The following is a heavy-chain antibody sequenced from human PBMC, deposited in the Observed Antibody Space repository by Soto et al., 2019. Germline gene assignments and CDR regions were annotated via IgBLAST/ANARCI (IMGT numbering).Heavy chain of an antibody. CDR2: MTPHSGNA. D-gene: IGHD6-19*01. CDR3: ARASTGGWLDYYYYGMDV. Sequence: ASVKVSCKASVYTFSSYDINWVRQATGHGLGWMGWMTPHSGNAGYAQKFQGRVTMTRNTSISTAYMELSSLRSEDTAVYYCARASTGGWLDYYYYGMDVWGQGTTVTVSS. CDR1: VYTFSSYD. J-gene: IGHJ6*02. V-gene: IGHV1-8*01.